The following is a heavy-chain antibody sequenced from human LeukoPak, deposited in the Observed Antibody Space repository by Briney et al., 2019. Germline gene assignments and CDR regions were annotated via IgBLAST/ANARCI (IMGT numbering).Heavy chain of an antibody. CDR3: ASSTDSSSWYWVAFDI. CDR2: IIPIFGTA. Sequence: VKVSCKASGGTFSSYAISWVRQAPGQGLEWMGGIIPIFGTANYAQKFQGRVTITADESTSTAYMELSSLRSEDTAVYYCASSTDSSSWYWVAFDIWGQGTMVTVSS. V-gene: IGHV1-69*01. CDR1: GGTFSSYA. J-gene: IGHJ3*02. D-gene: IGHD6-13*01.